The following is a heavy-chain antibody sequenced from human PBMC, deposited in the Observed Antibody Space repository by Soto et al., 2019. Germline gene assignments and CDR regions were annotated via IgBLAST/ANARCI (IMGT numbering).Heavy chain of an antibody. Sequence: SETMSLTCTVSGGSISSGGYYWSCIRQHPGKGLEWIGYIYYSGSTYYNPSLKSRVTISVDTSKNQFSLKLSSVTAADTAVYYCAIREKSELGYCSSTSCPGGFDPWGQGTLVTAPQ. CDR3: AIREKSELGYCSSTSCPGGFDP. V-gene: IGHV4-31*03. J-gene: IGHJ5*02. D-gene: IGHD2-2*01. CDR1: GGSISSGGYY. CDR2: IYYSGST.